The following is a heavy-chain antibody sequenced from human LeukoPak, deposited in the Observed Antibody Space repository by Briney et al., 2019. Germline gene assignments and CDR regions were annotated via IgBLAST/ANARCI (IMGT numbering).Heavy chain of an antibody. CDR3: AKDTRLTGYYKAFDY. D-gene: IGHD3-9*01. Sequence: GGSLRLSCAASGFSFSSYAVSWVRQAPGKGLEWVSAISGSGGSTYYADSVKGRFTISRDNSKNTLYLQMNSLRAEDTAVYYCAKDTRLTGYYKAFDYWGQGTQITVSS. V-gene: IGHV3-23*01. CDR1: GFSFSSYA. J-gene: IGHJ4*02. CDR2: ISGSGGST.